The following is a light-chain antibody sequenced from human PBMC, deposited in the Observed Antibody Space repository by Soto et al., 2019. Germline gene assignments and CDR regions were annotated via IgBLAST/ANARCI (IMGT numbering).Light chain of an antibody. V-gene: IGKV3-15*01. CDR1: QGISDT. J-gene: IGKJ4*01. CDR2: YTS. Sequence: EVVMTQSPATLSVSPGEGAPLSSMASQGISDTLAWYQQKPGQTPSLLIYYTSARATGVPARFSGSRSGTKFNLTINSLQAEDVAVYYCQRYYNRPLTFGGGTKVDIK. CDR3: QRYYNRPLT.